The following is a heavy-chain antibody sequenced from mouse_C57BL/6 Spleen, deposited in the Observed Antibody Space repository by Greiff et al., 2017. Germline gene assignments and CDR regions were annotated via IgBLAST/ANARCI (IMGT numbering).Heavy chain of an antibody. CDR2: IDPSDSET. CDR3: ARDSSWYFDV. Sequence: QVQLQQPGAELVRPGSSVKLSCKASGYTFTSYWMHWVKQRPIQGLEWIGNIDPSDSETHYNQKFKDKATLTVDKSYSTAYMQLSSLTSEDSAVXYCARDSSWYFDVWGTGTTVTVSS. V-gene: IGHV1-52*01. CDR1: GYTFTSYW. J-gene: IGHJ1*03.